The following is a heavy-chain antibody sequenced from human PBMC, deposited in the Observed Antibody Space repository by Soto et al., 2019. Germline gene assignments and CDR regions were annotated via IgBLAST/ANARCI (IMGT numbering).Heavy chain of an antibody. CDR3: ARGGWLVVDASFQN. J-gene: IGHJ4*02. V-gene: IGHV2-70*11. CDR2: IDWNDDK. CDR1: GFSLSTDGMC. Sequence: SGPTLVNPTQTLTLTCTISGFSLSTDGMCVSWIRQPPGKALEWLARIDWNDDKYYSSSLKTRLTISKDTSKNQAVLTMTKLDSAATASYDGARGGWLVVDASFQNWGQGTLVTVSS. D-gene: IGHD6-19*01.